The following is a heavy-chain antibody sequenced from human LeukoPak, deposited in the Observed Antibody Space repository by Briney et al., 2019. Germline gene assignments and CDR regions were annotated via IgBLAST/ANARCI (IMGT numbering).Heavy chain of an antibody. V-gene: IGHV1-2*02. D-gene: IGHD2-2*01. CDR1: GYTFTGYY. Sequence: RASVKVSCKASGYTFTGYYMHWVRQAPGQGLEWMGWINPNSGGTNYAQKFQGRVTMTRDTSISTAYMELSRLRSDDTAVYYCARGVEIIMVVVPAAQGYWGQGTLVTVSS. J-gene: IGHJ4*02. CDR3: ARGVEIIMVVVPAAQGY. CDR2: INPNSGGT.